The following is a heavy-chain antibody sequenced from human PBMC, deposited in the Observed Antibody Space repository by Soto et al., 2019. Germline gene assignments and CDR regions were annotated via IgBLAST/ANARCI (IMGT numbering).Heavy chain of an antibody. Sequence: QVQLVESGGGVVQPGRSLRLSCAASAFTFSSYEMHWVRQAPGKGLEWVAIISYDVSIKYYADSVKGRFTISRDNSKNTLYLQMNSLRTEDTSVYFCARGDDTIGYYYAFDRWGQGTLVTVSS. V-gene: IGHV3-30*03. CDR1: AFTFSSYE. D-gene: IGHD3-22*01. J-gene: IGHJ4*02. CDR3: ARGDDTIGYYYAFDR. CDR2: ISYDVSIK.